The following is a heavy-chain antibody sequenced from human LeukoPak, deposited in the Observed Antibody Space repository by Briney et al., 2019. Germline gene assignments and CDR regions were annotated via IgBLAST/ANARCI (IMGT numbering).Heavy chain of an antibody. Sequence: GGSLRLSCAASGFTFRSYWMSWVRQAPGKGLEWVANIKQVGSEKSFLGSVKGRFAISRDNAEDSLYLQMNSLRAEDTAVYYCARVRSSGPSSSKYNAFDIWGQGTMVTVSS. D-gene: IGHD2-2*01. CDR3: ARVRSSGPSSSKYNAFDI. CDR2: IKQVGSEK. CDR1: GFTFRSYW. J-gene: IGHJ3*02. V-gene: IGHV3-7*01.